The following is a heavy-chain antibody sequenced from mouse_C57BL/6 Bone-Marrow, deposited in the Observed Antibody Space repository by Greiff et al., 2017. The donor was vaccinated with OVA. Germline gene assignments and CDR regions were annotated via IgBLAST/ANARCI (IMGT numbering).Heavy chain of an antibody. Sequence: QVQLQQSGPELVKPGASVKISCKAPGYAFSSSWLTWVKQRPGKGFEWIGRIYPGDGVTNYIGKFKGKATLTADKSSSTAYMQLSSLTSEDSAVYFCARARGAWYAYWGQGTLVTVSA. J-gene: IGHJ3*01. V-gene: IGHV1-82*01. CDR3: ARARGAWYAY. CDR1: GYAFSSSW. CDR2: IYPGDGVT.